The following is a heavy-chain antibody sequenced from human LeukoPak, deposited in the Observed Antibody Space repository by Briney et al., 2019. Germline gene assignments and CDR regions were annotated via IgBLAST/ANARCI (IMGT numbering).Heavy chain of an antibody. CDR3: ARISPAAGTGGDY. CDR1: GFTFSSYA. Sequence: GGSLRLSCAASGFTFSSYAMSWARQAPGKGLEWVSAISGSGGSTYYADSVKGRFTISRDNAKNSLYLQMNSLRAEDTAVYYCARISPAAGTGGDYWGQGTLVTVSS. J-gene: IGHJ4*02. CDR2: ISGSGGST. D-gene: IGHD6-13*01. V-gene: IGHV3-23*01.